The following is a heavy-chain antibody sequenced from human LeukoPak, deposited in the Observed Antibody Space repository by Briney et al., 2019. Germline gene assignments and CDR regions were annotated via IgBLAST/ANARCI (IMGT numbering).Heavy chain of an antibody. D-gene: IGHD3-9*01. J-gene: IGHJ4*02. Sequence: GGSLRLSCAASGFTFSSYDMHWVRQATGKGLEWVSAIGTAGDTYYPGSVKGRFTISRERAQNSLYLQMNSLRAGDTAVYYCARGYDILTGDNYFDYWGQGTLVTVSS. V-gene: IGHV3-13*01. CDR3: ARGYDILTGDNYFDY. CDR1: GFTFSSYD. CDR2: IGTAGDT.